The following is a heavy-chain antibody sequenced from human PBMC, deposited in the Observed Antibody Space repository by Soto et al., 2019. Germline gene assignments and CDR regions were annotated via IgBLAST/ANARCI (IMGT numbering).Heavy chain of an antibody. V-gene: IGHV4-59*11. D-gene: IGHD6-13*01. CDR1: GGSSFNHY. CDR2: IYYTGST. CDR3: ARVGSSWYYLSY. J-gene: IGHJ4*02. Sequence: SETLSVTCTVSGGSSFNHYWSWVRQPPGKGLEWIGYIYYTGSTNYNPSLKSRVTMSVDTSKNQFSLKLSSVTAADTAVYYCARVGSSWYYLSYWGQGTLVTVSS.